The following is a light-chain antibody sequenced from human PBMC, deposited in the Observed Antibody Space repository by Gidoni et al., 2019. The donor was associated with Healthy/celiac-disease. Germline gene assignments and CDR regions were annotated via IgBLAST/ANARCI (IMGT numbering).Light chain of an antibody. CDR1: QDISSY. J-gene: IGKJ1*01. Sequence: IQLTQSPSFLSASVGDRVTITFPANQDISSYLAWYQQKPGKDPKLLIYAASTLQSGVPSRFSGSGAGTEVTLTISSLQPEDFATYYCQQLNSYPRTFGQGTKVEIK. V-gene: IGKV1-9*01. CDR2: AAS. CDR3: QQLNSYPRT.